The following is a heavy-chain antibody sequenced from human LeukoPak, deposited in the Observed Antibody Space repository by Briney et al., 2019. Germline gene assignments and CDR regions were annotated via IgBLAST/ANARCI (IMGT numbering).Heavy chain of an antibody. J-gene: IGHJ4*02. Sequence: PGGSLRLSCAASGFTFSSYAMSWVRQAPGKGLEWVSVIYSGGSTYYADSVKGRFTISRDNSKNTLYLQMNSLRAEDTAVYYCARDPPVDYWGQGTLVTVSS. V-gene: IGHV3-66*01. CDR1: GFTFSSYA. CDR2: IYSGGST. CDR3: ARDPPVDY.